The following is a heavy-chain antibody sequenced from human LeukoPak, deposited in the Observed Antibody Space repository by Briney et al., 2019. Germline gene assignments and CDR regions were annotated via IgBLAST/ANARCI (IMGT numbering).Heavy chain of an antibody. D-gene: IGHD2-15*01. CDR3: AKASALSTYSGNWFDP. CDR2: ISGTGDTT. J-gene: IGHJ5*02. V-gene: IGHV3-23*01. CDR1: GFTFSSYA. Sequence: GGSLRLXCAASGFTFSSYAMSWVRQAPGRGLEWVSSISGTGDTTYYADSVKGRFTISRDNSKNTLYLQMNSLRAEDTAVYYCAKASALSTYSGNWFDPWGQGTLVTVSS.